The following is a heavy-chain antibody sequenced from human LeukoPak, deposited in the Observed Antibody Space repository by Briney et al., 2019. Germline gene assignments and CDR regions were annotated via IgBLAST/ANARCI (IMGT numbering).Heavy chain of an antibody. V-gene: IGHV3-9*01. Sequence: GGSLRLSCAASGFTFDDYAMHWVRQAPGKGLEWVSGISWNSGSIGYADSVKGRFTISRDNAKTSLYLQMNSLRAEDTAVYYCARDLSGIAGYTYGRGIDYWGQGTLVTVSS. D-gene: IGHD5-18*01. CDR3: ARDLSGIAGYTYGRGIDY. CDR1: GFTFDDYA. CDR2: ISWNSGSI. J-gene: IGHJ4*02.